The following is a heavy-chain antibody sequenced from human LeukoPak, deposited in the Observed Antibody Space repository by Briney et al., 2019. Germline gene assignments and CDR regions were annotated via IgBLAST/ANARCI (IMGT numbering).Heavy chain of an antibody. Sequence: GGSLRLSCAASGFTFSDYYMSWIRQAPGKGLEWVSYISSSGSTIYYADSVKGRFTISRDNSKNTLYLQMNSLRAEDTAVYYCASEIIFGSFDYWGQGTLVTVSS. CDR2: ISSSGSTI. V-gene: IGHV3-11*04. J-gene: IGHJ4*02. CDR3: ASEIIFGSFDY. CDR1: GFTFSDYY. D-gene: IGHD3-3*01.